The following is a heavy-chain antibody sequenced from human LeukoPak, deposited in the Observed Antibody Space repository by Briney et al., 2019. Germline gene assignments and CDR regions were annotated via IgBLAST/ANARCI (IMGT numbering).Heavy chain of an antibody. J-gene: IGHJ4*02. V-gene: IGHV3-66*01. CDR2: IYSGGSS. D-gene: IGHD3-10*01. Sequence: PGGSLRLSCAASGFTVSSDYMTWVRQAPGKGLEWVSVIYSGGSSWYADSVKGRFTISRDNSKNTLYLQMNSLRAEDTAVYYCARGLLWFGELSFYFDYWGQGTLVTVSS. CDR3: ARGLLWFGELSFYFDY. CDR1: GFTVSSDY.